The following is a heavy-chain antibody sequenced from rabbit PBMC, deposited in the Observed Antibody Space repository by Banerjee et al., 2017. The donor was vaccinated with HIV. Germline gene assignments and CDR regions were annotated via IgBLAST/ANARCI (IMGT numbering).Heavy chain of an antibody. CDR3: ARGYASVDL. V-gene: IGHV1S44*01. CDR2: ISSGGT. Sequence: QSLEESGGDLVKPGGTLTLTCKASGLDFNRNAMGWVRQAPGKGLEWIGTISSGGTYYASWAKGRFTISKTSSTTVTLQMTSLTAADTATYFCARGYASVDLWGQGTLVTVS. D-gene: IGHD1-1*01. J-gene: IGHJ3*01. CDR1: GLDFNRNA.